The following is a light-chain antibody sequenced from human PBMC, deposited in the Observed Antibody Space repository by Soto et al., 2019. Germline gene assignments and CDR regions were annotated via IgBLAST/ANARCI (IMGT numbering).Light chain of an antibody. CDR1: QSVLSSSNNKNY. Sequence: DIVMTQSPDSLAVSLGGGATINCKSSQSVLSSSNNKNYLAWYQQKPGQPPKLLIYWASTRESGVPDRFSGSGYGTDFTLTISSLQAEDVAVYYCKQHYSVPGTFGQGTKVEIK. CDR3: KQHYSVPGT. V-gene: IGKV4-1*01. J-gene: IGKJ1*01. CDR2: WAS.